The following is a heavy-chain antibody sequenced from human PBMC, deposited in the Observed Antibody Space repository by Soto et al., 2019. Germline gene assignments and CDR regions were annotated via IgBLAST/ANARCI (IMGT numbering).Heavy chain of an antibody. J-gene: IGHJ6*02. Sequence: PSETLSLTCAVYGGSFSGYYWSWIRQPPGKGLEWIGEINHSGSTNYNPSLKSRVTISVDTSKNQFSLKLSSVTAADTAVYYCARGSVDLLWFGESHYYYYGMDVWCQGTTVTVSS. CDR2: INHSGST. D-gene: IGHD3-10*01. CDR1: GGSFSGYY. CDR3: ARGSVDLLWFGESHYYYYGMDV. V-gene: IGHV4-34*01.